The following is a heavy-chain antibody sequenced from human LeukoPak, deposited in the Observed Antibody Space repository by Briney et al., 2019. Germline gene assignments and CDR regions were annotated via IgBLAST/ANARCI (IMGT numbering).Heavy chain of an antibody. D-gene: IGHD5-24*01. Sequence: PGGSLRLSCAASGFTFSSHSLSWVRQAPGKGLEWVSSISSGGDSKYYADSLRGRFTISRDNAENSVYLQINSLRADDTAVYYCARGRSYNAWPAGCWGQGTLVTVSS. J-gene: IGHJ4*02. CDR2: ISSGGDSK. CDR1: GFTFSSHS. CDR3: ARGRSYNAWPAGC. V-gene: IGHV3-21*06.